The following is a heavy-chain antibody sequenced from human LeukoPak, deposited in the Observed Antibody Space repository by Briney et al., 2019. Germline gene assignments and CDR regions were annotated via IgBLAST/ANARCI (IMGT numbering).Heavy chain of an antibody. Sequence: PSETLSLTCTVSGGSISSSSYYWGWIRQPPGQGREWIGSSYYSGSTYYNPALKSRATISVDTSKNQFSLKQSSVTAADTAVYYCARRERFVVVPAAIPGFDPWGQGTLVTVSS. CDR3: ARRERFVVVPAAIPGFDP. V-gene: IGHV4-39*01. D-gene: IGHD2-2*01. J-gene: IGHJ5*02. CDR2: SYYSGST. CDR1: GGSISSSSYY.